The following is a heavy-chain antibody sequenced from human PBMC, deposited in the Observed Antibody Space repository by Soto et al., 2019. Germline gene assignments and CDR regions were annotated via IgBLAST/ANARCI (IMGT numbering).Heavy chain of an antibody. J-gene: IGHJ3*02. CDR3: ARDCVDTAMVLPDAFDI. CDR2: ISAYNGNT. D-gene: IGHD5-18*01. Sequence: ASVKASCKSSGYTFTSYGISWVRQAPGQGLEWMGWISAYNGNTNYAQKLQGRVTMTTDTSTSTAYMELRSLRSDDTAVYYCARDCVDTAMVLPDAFDIWGQGTMVTVSS. V-gene: IGHV1-18*01. CDR1: GYTFTSYG.